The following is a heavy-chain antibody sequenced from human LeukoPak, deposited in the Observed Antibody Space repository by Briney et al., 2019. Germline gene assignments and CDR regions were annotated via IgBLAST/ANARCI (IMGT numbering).Heavy chain of an antibody. J-gene: IGHJ6*03. CDR3: ARVMMGATVTTFHYYCMDV. D-gene: IGHD4-11*01. CDR1: GFTFSHYS. Sequence: PGGSLRLSCAASGFTFSHYSIDWVRQAPGKGLERVASITGSSSHIYYADSVKGRFTISRDNAKNALYLQMNSLRAEDTAIYYCARVMMGATVTTFHYYCMDVWGVGTTVTVSS. CDR2: ITGSSSHI. V-gene: IGHV3-21*01.